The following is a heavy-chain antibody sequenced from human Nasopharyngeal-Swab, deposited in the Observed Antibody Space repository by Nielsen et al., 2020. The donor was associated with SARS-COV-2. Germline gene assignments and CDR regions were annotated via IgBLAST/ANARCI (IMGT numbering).Heavy chain of an antibody. D-gene: IGHD5-12*01. CDR3: VKDLAYDEVS. CDR1: GFTFSSYA. V-gene: IGHV3-23*01. CDR2: ISHSGALT. Sequence: GESLKISCAASGFTFSSYAMSWVRQAPGKGLEWVSSISHSGALTSYTDSVRGRFTVSRDNSKNTLYLQMNSLRGEDTAIYYCVKDLAYDEVSWGQGTLVTVSS. J-gene: IGHJ5*02.